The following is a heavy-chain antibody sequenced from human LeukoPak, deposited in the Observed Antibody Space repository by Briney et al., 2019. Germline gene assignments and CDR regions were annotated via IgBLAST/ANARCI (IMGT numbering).Heavy chain of an antibody. CDR1: GFTFSSYW. D-gene: IGHD1-26*01. V-gene: IGHV3-7*01. CDR3: ASDRGLLEAWVLFDY. CDR2: IRQDGSEQ. J-gene: IGHJ4*02. Sequence: GGSLRLSCAASGFTFSSYWMSWVRQAPGKGLEWVATIRQDGSEQYYVDSVKGRFTISRDNAKNSLYLHISSLRAEDTAVYYCASDRGLLEAWVLFDYWGQGTLVTVSS.